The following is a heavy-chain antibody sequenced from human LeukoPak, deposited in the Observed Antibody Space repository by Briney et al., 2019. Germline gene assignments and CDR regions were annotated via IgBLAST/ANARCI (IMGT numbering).Heavy chain of an antibody. CDR1: GYSFTSYW. CDR3: ARRDYYDSSGYYGRDAFDI. D-gene: IGHD3-22*01. V-gene: IGHV5-51*01. Sequence: GESLKISCEGSGYSFTSYWIGWVRQMPGKGLEWMGIIYPGDSDTRYSPSFQGQVTISADKSISTAYLQWSSLKASDTAMYYCARRDYYDSSGYYGRDAFDIWGQGTMVTVSS. CDR2: IYPGDSDT. J-gene: IGHJ3*02.